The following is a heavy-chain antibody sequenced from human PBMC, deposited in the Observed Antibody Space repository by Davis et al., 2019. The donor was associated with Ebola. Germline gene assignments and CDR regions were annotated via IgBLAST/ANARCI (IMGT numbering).Heavy chain of an antibody. J-gene: IGHJ4*02. CDR1: GFTFSIFG. Sequence: GGSLRLSCAASGFTFSIFGMHWVRQAPGKGLEWVAVISYDGGDKYYAESVKGRFTISRDNSKNTLYLQMNSLRAEDTAVYYCAKGTVAGYWGQGTLVTVSS. CDR2: ISYDGGDK. D-gene: IGHD4-23*01. CDR3: AKGTVAGY. V-gene: IGHV3-30*18.